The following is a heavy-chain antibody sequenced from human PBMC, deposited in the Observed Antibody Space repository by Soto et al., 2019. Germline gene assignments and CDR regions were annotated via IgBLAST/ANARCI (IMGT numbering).Heavy chain of an antibody. D-gene: IGHD6-19*01. V-gene: IGHV3-53*01. CDR1: GISVSKNY. CDR2: IYSGGTT. CDR3: ARDSSSGWNDY. Sequence: GSLRLSCAASGISVSKNYMSWVRQAPGKGLEWVSVIYSGGTTLYADSVKGRFTVSRDSSKNTLYLQMNSLRADDTAVYYCARDSSSGWNDYWGQGTLVTVSS. J-gene: IGHJ4*02.